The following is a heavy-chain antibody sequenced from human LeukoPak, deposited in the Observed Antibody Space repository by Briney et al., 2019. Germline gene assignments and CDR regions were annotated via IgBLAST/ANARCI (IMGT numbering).Heavy chain of an antibody. D-gene: IGHD3-22*01. CDR1: GYSFTSYD. Sequence: ASVKVSCKASGYSFTSYDINWVRQATGQGLEWMGWMNPNSGNTGYAQKFQGRVTITRNTSISTAYMELSSLRSEDTAVYYCARYYYDSTPDAFDIWGQGTMVTVSS. CDR2: MNPNSGNT. J-gene: IGHJ3*02. V-gene: IGHV1-8*03. CDR3: ARYYYDSTPDAFDI.